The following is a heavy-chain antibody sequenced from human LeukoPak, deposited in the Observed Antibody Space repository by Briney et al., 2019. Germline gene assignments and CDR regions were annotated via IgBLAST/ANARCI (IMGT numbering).Heavy chain of an antibody. CDR3: ARDLELVYYNSTAYDY. Sequence: GGSLRLSCAASGFTFSSYWMHWVRQSPEKGLMWVSRINSDGSNIAYADSVKGQFTISRDNAKNTLYLQMNSLRAEDTAVYYCARDLELVYYNSTAYDYWGHGTLVTVSS. CDR1: GFTFSSYW. V-gene: IGHV3-74*01. CDR2: INSDGSNI. J-gene: IGHJ4*01. D-gene: IGHD3-22*01.